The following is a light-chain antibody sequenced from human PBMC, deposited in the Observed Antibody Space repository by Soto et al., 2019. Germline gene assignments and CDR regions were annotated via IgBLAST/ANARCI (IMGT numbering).Light chain of an antibody. Sequence: DIVMTQSPDSLAVSLGERVTINCKSSQSVLYSSNNKKYSAWYQQKPGQPPKLLIYWASTRESGVPDRFSGSGSGTDFTLTISSLQAEDVAVYYCQQYYTTPWTFGQGTKVEIK. CDR1: QSVLYSSNNKKY. V-gene: IGKV4-1*01. CDR2: WAS. J-gene: IGKJ1*01. CDR3: QQYYTTPWT.